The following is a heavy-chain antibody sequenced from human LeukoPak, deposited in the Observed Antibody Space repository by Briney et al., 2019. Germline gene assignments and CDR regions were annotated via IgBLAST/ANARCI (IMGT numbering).Heavy chain of an antibody. CDR3: ARDPRYMTTVTLGAYYYGMDV. Sequence: GGSLGLSCAGSGFTFTNYWMSWVRQAPGKGLEWVAVIWYDGSNKYYADSVKGRFTISRDNSKNTLYLQMNSLRAEDTAVYYCARDPRYMTTVTLGAYYYGMDVWGQGTTVTVSS. V-gene: IGHV3-33*08. D-gene: IGHD4-17*01. CDR2: IWYDGSNK. J-gene: IGHJ6*02. CDR1: GFTFTNYW.